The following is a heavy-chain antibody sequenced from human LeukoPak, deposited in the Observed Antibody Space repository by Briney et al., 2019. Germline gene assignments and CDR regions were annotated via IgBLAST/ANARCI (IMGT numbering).Heavy chain of an antibody. CDR1: GDSVSSNRAA. V-gene: IGHV6-1*01. CDR3: VREGIANAEGFDC. D-gene: IGHD6-13*01. Sequence: SQTLSLTCAISGDSVSSNRAAWNWIRQSPSRGLEWLGRTYYRSKWYDGYAVSVRSRIIITPDTSKNQFSLQLNSVTPEDTAVYYCVREGIANAEGFDCWGQGALVTVSS. J-gene: IGHJ4*02. CDR2: TYYRSKWYD.